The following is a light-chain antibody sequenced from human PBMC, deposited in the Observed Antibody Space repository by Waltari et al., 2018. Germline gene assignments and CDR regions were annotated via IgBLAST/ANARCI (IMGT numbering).Light chain of an antibody. J-gene: IGKJ3*01. CDR3: QQSYNAPRT. V-gene: IGKV1-39*01. Sequence: DIQMTQSPSSLSASVGDRVTITCRASQSISTYLNWYQQKPGKAPNLMIYAASTLQSGVPSRFSGSGSETDFTLTISSLQPEDFATYYCQQSYNAPRTFGLGTKVEIK. CDR2: AAS. CDR1: QSISTY.